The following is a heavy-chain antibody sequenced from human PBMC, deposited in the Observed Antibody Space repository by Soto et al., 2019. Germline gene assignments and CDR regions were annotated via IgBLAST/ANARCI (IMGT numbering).Heavy chain of an antibody. CDR1: EGSISGYS. D-gene: IGHD6-19*01. CDR2: INHGRTT. V-gene: IGHV4-34*01. J-gene: IGHJ6*03. CDR3: VRGIGKSSGWGYYYYHMDV. Sequence: EPISHTRGVDEGSISGYSWSWIRQPPGRGLEWIGEINHGRTTNYNPSLKSRVTISVDTSKKQFSLNLSSVTAADTAVYYCVRGIGKSSGWGYYYYHMDVWGQGTTVTVSS.